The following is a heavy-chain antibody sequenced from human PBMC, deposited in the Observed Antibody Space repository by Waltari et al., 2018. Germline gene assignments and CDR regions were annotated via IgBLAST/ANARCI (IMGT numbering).Heavy chain of an antibody. V-gene: IGHV3-30-3*01. CDR2: ISYDGSNK. CDR1: GFTFSSYA. CDR3: ARAPDFLPAAIRWDYYYDMDV. J-gene: IGHJ6*02. Sequence: QVQLVESGGGVVQPGRSLRLSCAASGFTFSSYAMHWVRQAPGKGLEWVAVISYDGSNKYYADSVKGRFTISRDNSKNTLYLQMNSLRAEDTAVYYCARAPDFLPAAIRWDYYYDMDVWGQGTTVTVSS. D-gene: IGHD2-2*01.